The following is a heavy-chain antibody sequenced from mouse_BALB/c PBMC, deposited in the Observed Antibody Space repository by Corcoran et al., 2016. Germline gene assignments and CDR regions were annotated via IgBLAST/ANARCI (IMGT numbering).Heavy chain of an antibody. CDR2: IDPANGNT. CDR1: GFNIKDTY. J-gene: IGHJ4*01. Sequence: EVQLQQSGAELVKPGASVKLSCTASGFNIKDTYMHWVKQRPEQGLEWIGRIDPANGNTKYDPKFQGKATITADTSSNTAYLQLSSLTSEDTAVYYWARSDSSGAMDYWGQGTSVTVSS. V-gene: IGHV14-3*02. CDR3: ARSDSSGAMDY. D-gene: IGHD3-2*01.